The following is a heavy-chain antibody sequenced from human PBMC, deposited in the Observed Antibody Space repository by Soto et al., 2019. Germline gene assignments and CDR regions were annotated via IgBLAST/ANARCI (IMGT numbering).Heavy chain of an antibody. CDR1: GFTFSSYS. J-gene: IGHJ6*02. Sequence: EVQLVESGGGLVKPGGSLRLSCAASGFTFSSYSMNWVRQAPGKGLEWVSSISSSSSYIYYADSVKGRFTISRDNAKNSLYLQMNSLRAEDTAVYYCARDLRTIRSANYYYGMDVWGQGTTVIVSS. CDR2: ISSSSSYI. V-gene: IGHV3-21*01. CDR3: ARDLRTIRSANYYYGMDV. D-gene: IGHD3-3*01.